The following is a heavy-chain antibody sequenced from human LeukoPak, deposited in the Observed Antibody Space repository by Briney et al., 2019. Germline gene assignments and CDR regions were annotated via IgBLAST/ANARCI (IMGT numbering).Heavy chain of an antibody. V-gene: IGHV4-59*01. CDR3: ARSPTGNWFAP. D-gene: IGHD4-11*01. J-gene: IGHJ5*02. CDR2: IYYSGST. Sequence: SETLSLTCTVSGGSISSYYWSWIRQPPGKGLEWLGYIYYSGSTNYNPSLKSRVTISVDTSKNQFSLKLSSVTASDTAVYYCARSPTGNWFAPWGQGTLVTVSS. CDR1: GGSISSYY.